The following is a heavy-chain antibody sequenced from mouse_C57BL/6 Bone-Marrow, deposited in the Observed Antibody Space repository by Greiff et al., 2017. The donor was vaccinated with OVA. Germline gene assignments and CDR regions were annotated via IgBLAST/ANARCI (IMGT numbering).Heavy chain of an antibody. J-gene: IGHJ1*03. CDR2: IDPENGDT. CDR3: TTSHWYFDV. CDR1: GFNIKDDY. Sequence: VQLQQSGAELVRPGASVKLSCTASGFNIKDDYMHWVKQRPEQGLEWIGWIDPENGDTEYASKFQGKATITADTSSNTAYLQLSSLASEDTAVYYCTTSHWYFDVWGTWTTVTVSS. V-gene: IGHV14-4*01.